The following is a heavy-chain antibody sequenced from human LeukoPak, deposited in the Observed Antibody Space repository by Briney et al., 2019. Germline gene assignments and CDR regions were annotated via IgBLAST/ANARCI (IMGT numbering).Heavy chain of an antibody. D-gene: IGHD3-9*01. CDR3: TTDSLRYFDWLGAFDI. J-gene: IGHJ3*02. Sequence: GASLRLSCAASGFTFSNAWMSWVRQAPGKGLEWVGRIKSKTDGGTTDYAAPVKGRFTISRDDSKNTLYLQMNSLKTEDTAVYYCTTDSLRYFDWLGAFDIWGQGTMVTVSS. CDR2: IKSKTDGGTT. CDR1: GFTFSNAW. V-gene: IGHV3-15*01.